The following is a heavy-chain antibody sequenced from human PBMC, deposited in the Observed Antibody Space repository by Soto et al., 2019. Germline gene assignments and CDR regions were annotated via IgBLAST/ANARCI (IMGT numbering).Heavy chain of an antibody. J-gene: IGHJ4*02. V-gene: IGHV3-30*18. D-gene: IGHD4-17*01. CDR2: ISYDGSNK. CDR1: GFTFSSHV. CDR3: AKEGNDYGDYIIDF. Sequence: QVQLVESGGGVVLPGTSLRLSCAASGFTFSSHVMHWVRQAPGKGLEWLTTISYDGSNKHYADSVKGRFTISRDNSENTLYLQMNSLRAEDTAVYYCAKEGNDYGDYIIDFWGQGTLVTVSS.